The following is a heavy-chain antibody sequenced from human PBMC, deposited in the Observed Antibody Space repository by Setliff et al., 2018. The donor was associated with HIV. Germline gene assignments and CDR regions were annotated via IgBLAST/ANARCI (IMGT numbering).Heavy chain of an antibody. CDR1: GGSFSGYY. D-gene: IGHD2-15*01. V-gene: IGHV4-34*01. CDR3: ARGTRGYCSSGSCYFWLDP. J-gene: IGHJ5*02. Sequence: ASETLSLTCGVYGGSFSGYYWSWIRQSPGKGLEWIGEINHSGTTNYNPSLKSRVTISIDTSKKQFSLKLTSVIAADTAVYYCARGTRGYCSSGSCYFWLDPWGQGSLVTVSS. CDR2: INHSGTT.